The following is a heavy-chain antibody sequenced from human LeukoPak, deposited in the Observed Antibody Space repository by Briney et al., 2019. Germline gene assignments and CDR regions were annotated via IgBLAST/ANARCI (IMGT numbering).Heavy chain of an antibody. D-gene: IGHD3-10*01. CDR2: INHSGST. Sequence: PSETLSLTCAVYGGSFSGYYWSWIRQPPGKGLEWIGEINHSGSTHYNPSLKSRVTISVDTSKNQFSLKLSSVTAADTAVYYCARVPRGYWGQGTLVTVSS. CDR1: GGSFSGYY. CDR3: ARVPRGY. V-gene: IGHV4-34*01. J-gene: IGHJ4*02.